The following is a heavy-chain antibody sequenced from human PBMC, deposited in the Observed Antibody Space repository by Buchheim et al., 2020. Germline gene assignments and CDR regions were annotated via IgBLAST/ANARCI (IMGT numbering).Heavy chain of an antibody. V-gene: IGHV3-30*18. CDR3: AKGPSYYYDSSGYPTLYYFDY. CDR1: GFTFSSYG. D-gene: IGHD3-22*01. Sequence: QVQLVESGGGVVQPGRPLRLSCAASGFTFSSYGMHWVRQAPGKGLEWVAVVSSGGNNKYYVDSVMGRFTIYRDNSKNTLYPQMNSLRAEDTAMYYCAKGPSYYYDSSGYPTLYYFDYWGQGTL. CDR2: VSSGGNNK. J-gene: IGHJ4*02.